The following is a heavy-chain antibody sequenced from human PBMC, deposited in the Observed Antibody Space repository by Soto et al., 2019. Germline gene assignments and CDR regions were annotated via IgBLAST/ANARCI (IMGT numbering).Heavy chain of an antibody. CDR3: TMYYYDSSGYFGNDWFDP. V-gene: IGHV3-73*01. J-gene: IGHJ5*02. CDR2: IRSKANSYAT. Sequence: AGGSLRLSCAASGFTFSGSAMHWVRQASGKGLEWVGRIRSKANSYATAYAASVKGRFTISRDDSKNTAYLQMNSLKTEDTAVYYCTMYYYDSSGYFGNDWFDPWGQGTLVTVSS. D-gene: IGHD3-22*01. CDR1: GFTFSGSA.